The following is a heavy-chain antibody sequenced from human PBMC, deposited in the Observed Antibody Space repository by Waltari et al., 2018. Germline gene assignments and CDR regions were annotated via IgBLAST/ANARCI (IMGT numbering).Heavy chain of an antibody. Sequence: QVQLVQSGAEVKKPGSSVKVSCKASGGTFSSYAISWVRQAPGQGLEWMGGIIPIFGTANYAQKFQGRVTITADESTSTAYMELSSLRSEDTAVYYCARDAIAAAGTAWVTDWFDPWGQGTLVTVSS. CDR2: IIPIFGTA. CDR1: GGTFSSYA. J-gene: IGHJ5*02. D-gene: IGHD6-13*01. V-gene: IGHV1-69*01. CDR3: ARDAIAAAGTAWVTDWFDP.